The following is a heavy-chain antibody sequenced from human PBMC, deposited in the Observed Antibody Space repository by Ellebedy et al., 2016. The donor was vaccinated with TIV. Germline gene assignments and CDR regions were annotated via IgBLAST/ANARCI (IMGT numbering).Heavy chain of an antibody. CDR2: IIPIFDTA. Sequence: AASVKVSCKASGGTFSNYAVSWVRQAPGQGLEWMGAIIPIFDTANYAQKFQGRVTITADESTSTAYMELSSLRSEDTAVFYCARTTHRGIGNYDMDVWGQGTTVTVSS. CDR3: ARTTHRGIGNYDMDV. J-gene: IGHJ6*02. CDR1: GGTFSNYA. V-gene: IGHV1-69*13. D-gene: IGHD3-10*01.